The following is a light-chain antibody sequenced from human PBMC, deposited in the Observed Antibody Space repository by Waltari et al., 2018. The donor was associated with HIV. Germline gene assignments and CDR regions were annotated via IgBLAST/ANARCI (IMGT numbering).Light chain of an antibody. CDR2: AAS. Sequence: EIVLTQSPATLSVSPGERATLSCRASQSVITKLAWYQQKPGQAPRLLMYAASTRATGIPASFSGSGSGTEFTLTISSLQSEDFAFYYCQQYNNWPRTFGQGTKVEIK. J-gene: IGKJ1*01. CDR3: QQYNNWPRT. CDR1: QSVITK. V-gene: IGKV3-15*01.